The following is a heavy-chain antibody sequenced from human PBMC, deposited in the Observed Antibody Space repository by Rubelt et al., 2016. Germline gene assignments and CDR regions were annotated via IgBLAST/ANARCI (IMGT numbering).Heavy chain of an antibody. CDR2: INHSGST. CDR3: ARGGRYYGSGSYQRHNWFDP. V-gene: IGHV4-34*01. J-gene: IGHJ5*02. Sequence: QVQLQQWGAGLLKPSETLSLTCAVYGGSFSGYYWSWIRQPPGKGLEWIGEINHSGSTNYNPSLKSRVTISVDTSKNRFSLKRSLVTAAETAVYYCARGGRYYGSGSYQRHNWFDPWGQGTLVTVSS. D-gene: IGHD3-10*01. CDR1: GGSFSGYY.